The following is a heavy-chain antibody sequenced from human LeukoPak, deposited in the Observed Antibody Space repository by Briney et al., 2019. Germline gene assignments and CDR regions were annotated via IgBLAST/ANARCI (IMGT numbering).Heavy chain of an antibody. D-gene: IGHD6-19*01. J-gene: IGHJ6*03. CDR3: ASRSGYSSGWYVFYYYYMDV. CDR1: GFTFSSYA. Sequence: GGSLRLSCAASGFTFSSYAMHWVRQAPGKGLEWVAVISYDGSNKYYADSVKGRFTISRDNSKNTLYLQMNSLRAEDTAVYYCASRSGYSSGWYVFYYYYMDVWGKGTTVTVSS. V-gene: IGHV3-30*01. CDR2: ISYDGSNK.